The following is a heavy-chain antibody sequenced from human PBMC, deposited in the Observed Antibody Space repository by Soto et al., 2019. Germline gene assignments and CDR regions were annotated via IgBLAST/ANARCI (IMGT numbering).Heavy chain of an antibody. J-gene: IGHJ4*02. CDR1: GFTFSSYA. V-gene: IGHV3-30-3*01. D-gene: IGHD3-3*01. CDR2: ISYDGSNK. Sequence: GGSLRLSCAASGFTFSSYAMHWVRQAPGKGLEWVAVISYDGSNKYYADSVKGRFTISRDNSKNTLYLQMNSLRAEDTAVYYCARDKEVLRFLEWLSPFDYWGQGTLVTVS. CDR3: ARDKEVLRFLEWLSPFDY.